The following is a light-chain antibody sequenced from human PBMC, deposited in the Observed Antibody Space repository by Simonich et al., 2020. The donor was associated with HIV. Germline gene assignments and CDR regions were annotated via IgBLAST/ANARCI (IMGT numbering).Light chain of an antibody. CDR1: QSVRSN. J-gene: IGKJ4*01. CDR2: GAS. CDR3: QQYNNWPT. V-gene: IGKV3-15*01. Sequence: EIVLTQSPATLSVSTGERATLSCRARQSVRSNLVWYQQKPGQAPRLLNYGASTRATGIPARFRGSGSGTEFTLTISSMQSEEFAVYYCQQYNNWPTFGGGTKVEIK.